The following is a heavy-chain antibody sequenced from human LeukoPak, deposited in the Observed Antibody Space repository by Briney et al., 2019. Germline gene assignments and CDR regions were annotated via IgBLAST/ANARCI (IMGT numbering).Heavy chain of an antibody. D-gene: IGHD2-15*01. J-gene: IGHJ4*02. V-gene: IGHV4-4*07. CDR2: IYTSGST. CDR1: GGSISSYY. Sequence: SETLSLTCTVSGGSISSYYWSWIRQPPGKGLEWIGRIYTSGSTNYNPSLKSRVTMSVDTSKNQFSLKLSSVTAADTAVYYCARHPSYCSGGSCYLDYWGQGTLVTVSS. CDR3: ARHPSYCSGGSCYLDY.